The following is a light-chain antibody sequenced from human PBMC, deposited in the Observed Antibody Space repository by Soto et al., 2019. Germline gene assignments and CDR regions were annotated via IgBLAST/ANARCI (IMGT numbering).Light chain of an antibody. CDR1: QSVSSY. V-gene: IGKV3-11*01. J-gene: IGKJ2*01. CDR3: QQRSNWPQYT. Sequence: EIVLTQSPATLSLSPGERATLSCRASQSVSSYLAWYQQKPGQAPRLLIYDASNRATGIPARFSGSGSGTDFTLTISSLEPEDFAVYYCQQRSNWPQYTFGQGTKGDIK. CDR2: DAS.